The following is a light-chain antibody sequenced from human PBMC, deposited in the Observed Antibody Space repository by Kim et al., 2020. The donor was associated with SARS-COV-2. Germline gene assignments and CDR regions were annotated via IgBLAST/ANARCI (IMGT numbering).Light chain of an antibody. J-gene: IGKJ4*01. Sequence: EIVMTQSPATLSVSPGGRATLSCRASQSITSNLAWYQQKPGQAPRLLIFGVSSRDTGIPARFTGSGSGTEFTLTINSLESEDFAVYYCQQYNNRPLTFGGGTKVDIK. CDR3: QQYNNRPLT. CDR2: GVS. CDR1: QSITSN. V-gene: IGKV3-15*01.